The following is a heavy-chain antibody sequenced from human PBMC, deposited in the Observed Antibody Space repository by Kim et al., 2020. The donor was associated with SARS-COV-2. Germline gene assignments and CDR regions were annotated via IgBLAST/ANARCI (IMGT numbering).Heavy chain of an antibody. J-gene: IGHJ6*02. V-gene: IGHV3-74*01. CDR1: GFTFSSYW. Sequence: GGSLRLSCAASGFTFSSYWMHWVRQAPGKGLVWVSRINSDGSSTSYADSVKVRFTISRDNAKNTLYLQMNSLRAEDTAVYYCARDPNSWYFGYYYYYGMDVWGQGTTVTVSS. CDR2: INSDGSST. D-gene: IGHD6-13*01. CDR3: ARDPNSWYFGYYYYYGMDV.